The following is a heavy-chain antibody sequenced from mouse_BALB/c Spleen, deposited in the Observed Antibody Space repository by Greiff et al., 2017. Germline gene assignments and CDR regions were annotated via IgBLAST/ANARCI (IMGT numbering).Heavy chain of an antibody. CDR1: GFNIKDTY. CDR3: ASGGPGFVVY. CDR2: IDPANGNT. J-gene: IGHJ2*01. D-gene: IGHD1-1*02. Sequence: VQLKESGAELVKPGASVKLSCTASGFNIKDTYMHWVKQRPEQGLEWIGRIDPANGNTKYDPKFQGKATITADTSSNTAYLQLSSQTSEDTAVKYWASGGPGFVVYWGQGTTLTVSS. V-gene: IGHV14-3*02.